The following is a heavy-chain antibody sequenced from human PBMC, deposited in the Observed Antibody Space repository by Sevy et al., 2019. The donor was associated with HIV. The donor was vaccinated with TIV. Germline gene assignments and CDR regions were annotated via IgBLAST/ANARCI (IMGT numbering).Heavy chain of an antibody. D-gene: IGHD5-18*01. CDR2: ISGSGGST. J-gene: IGHJ6*03. CDR1: GFTFSSYA. CDR3: ATSATFDSYAPPYYYYMDV. V-gene: IGHV3-23*01. Sequence: GGSLRLSCAASGFTFSSYAMSWVRQAPGKGLEWVSAISGSGGSTYYADSVKGRFTISRDNSKNTLYPQMNSLRAEDTAVYYCATSATFDSYAPPYYYYMDVWGKGTTVTVSS.